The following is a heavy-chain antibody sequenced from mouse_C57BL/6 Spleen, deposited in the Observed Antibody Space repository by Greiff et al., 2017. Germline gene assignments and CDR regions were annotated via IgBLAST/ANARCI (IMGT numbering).Heavy chain of an antibody. CDR3: ARLDYGSSYGFAY. CDR1: GYTFTSYC. V-gene: IGHV1-7*01. Sequence: QVQLKQSGAELAKPGASVKLSCKASGYTFTSYCMHWVKQRPGQGLEWIGYINPSSGYTKYNQKFKDKATLTADKSSSTAYMQLSSLTYEDAAVYYCARLDYGSSYGFAYWGQGTLVTVSA. J-gene: IGHJ3*01. D-gene: IGHD1-1*01. CDR2: INPSSGYT.